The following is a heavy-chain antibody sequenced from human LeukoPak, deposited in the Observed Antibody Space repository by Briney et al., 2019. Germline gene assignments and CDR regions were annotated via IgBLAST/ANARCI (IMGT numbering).Heavy chain of an antibody. CDR1: GYTFTSYW. V-gene: IGHV5-51*01. CDR2: IYAGDSET. J-gene: IGHJ5*02. CDR3: ARQSYEPGTGNNWFDP. Sequence: GESLKISCKGSGYTFTSYWIGWVRQLPGKGLECMGIIYAGDSETRYSPSFQGQVTFSVDQSINTAYLQWSSLEASDTAMYYCARQSYEPGTGNNWFDPWGQGTLVTVSS. D-gene: IGHD1-7*01.